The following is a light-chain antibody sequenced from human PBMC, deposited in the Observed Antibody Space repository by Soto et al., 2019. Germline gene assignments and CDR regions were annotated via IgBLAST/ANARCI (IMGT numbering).Light chain of an antibody. Sequence: DIQMTQSPSSLSASVGDRATFTCRASQKIRTYLNWYQQKPGKAPDLLIYTASSLQSGVPSRFSGSGSGTDFTLTISSLQAEDFATYFCQQTFSSPWTFGQGTKV. CDR2: TAS. V-gene: IGKV1-39*01. CDR3: QQTFSSPWT. CDR1: QKIRTY. J-gene: IGKJ1*01.